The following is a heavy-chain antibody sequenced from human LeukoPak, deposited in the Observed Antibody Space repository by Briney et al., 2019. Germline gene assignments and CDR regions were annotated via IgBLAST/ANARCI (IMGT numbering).Heavy chain of an antibody. V-gene: IGHV3-23*01. D-gene: IGHD6-19*01. CDR1: GFTFSSFA. CDR3: AKDTPLTTYTSGWSSNSFDY. Sequence: PGGSLRLSRTVSGFTFSSFAMSWVRQAPGKGLEWVSTITGGSGAEYYADSVKGRFTISRDNSKDTLYLQMHSLRAEDTAVYFCAKDTPLTTYTSGWSSNSFDYWGQGTLVAVSS. CDR2: ITGGSGAE. J-gene: IGHJ4*02.